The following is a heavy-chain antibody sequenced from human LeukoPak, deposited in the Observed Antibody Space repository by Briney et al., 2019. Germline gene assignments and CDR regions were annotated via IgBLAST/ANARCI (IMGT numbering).Heavy chain of an antibody. J-gene: IGHJ6*02. CDR2: IRSKAYGGTT. V-gene: IGHV3-49*04. D-gene: IGHD5-12*01. Sequence: GGSLRLSCAASGFTFNTYSMDWVRQAPGKGLEWVGFIRSKAYGGTTEYAASVKGRFTISRDDSKSIAYLQMNSLKTEDTAVYYCTRLLFSDMASGYDSYYYYGMDVWGQGTTVTVSS. CDR3: TRLLFSDMASGYDSYYYYGMDV. CDR1: GFTFNTYS.